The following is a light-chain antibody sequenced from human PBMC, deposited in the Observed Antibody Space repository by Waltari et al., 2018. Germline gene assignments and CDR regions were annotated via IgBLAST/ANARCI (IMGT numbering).Light chain of an antibody. CDR1: SNDVGGYGY. Sequence: QSALTQPASVSGSPGQSITISCTGTSNDVGGYGYVSWYQQYPGKAPKLIIYEVSYRPSGNSTLFSGSKSGNTASLTISGLQADDEDDYYCSSHTSTVPHVFGTGTRVTVV. CDR2: EVS. V-gene: IGLV2-14*01. J-gene: IGLJ1*01. CDR3: SSHTSTVPHV.